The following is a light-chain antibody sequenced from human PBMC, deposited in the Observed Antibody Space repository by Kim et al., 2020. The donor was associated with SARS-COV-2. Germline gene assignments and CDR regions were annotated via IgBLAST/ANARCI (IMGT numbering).Light chain of an antibody. CDR3: QSYDSSFWV. CDR2: EDN. V-gene: IGLV6-57*01. CDR1: SGSIASNY. Sequence: GKTVTISCPRSSGSIASNYVQWYQQRPGSSPTTVIYEDNQRPSGVPDRFSGSIDSSSNSASLTISGLKTEDEADYYCQSYDSSFWVFGGGTKLTVL. J-gene: IGLJ3*02.